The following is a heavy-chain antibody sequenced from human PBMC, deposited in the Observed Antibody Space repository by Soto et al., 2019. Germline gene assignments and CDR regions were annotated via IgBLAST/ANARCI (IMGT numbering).Heavy chain of an antibody. CDR3: ARDSATPVDY. Sequence: QVQLVQSGAEVKKPGSSVKVSCKASGGTFSSYTISWVRQAHGQGIEWMGRIIPILGIANYAQKFQGRVTITADKSTSTAYMELSRLRSEDTAVYFCARDSATPVDYWGQGTLVTFSS. J-gene: IGHJ4*02. V-gene: IGHV1-69*08. D-gene: IGHD2-15*01. CDR2: IIPILGIA. CDR1: GGTFSSYT.